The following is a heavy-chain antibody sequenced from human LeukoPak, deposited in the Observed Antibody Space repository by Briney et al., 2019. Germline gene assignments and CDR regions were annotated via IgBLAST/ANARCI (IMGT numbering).Heavy chain of an antibody. D-gene: IGHD3-9*01. CDR2: ISGSGGST. CDR1: GFTFSSYA. CDR3: AKYPTPEHQITISWWAYFDY. J-gene: IGHJ4*02. Sequence: GGSLRLSCAASGFTFSSYAMSWVRQAPGKGLEWVSAISGSGGSTYYADSVKGRFTISRDNSKNTLYLQMNSLRAEDTAVYYCAKYPTPEHQITISWWAYFDYWGQGTLVTVSS. V-gene: IGHV3-23*01.